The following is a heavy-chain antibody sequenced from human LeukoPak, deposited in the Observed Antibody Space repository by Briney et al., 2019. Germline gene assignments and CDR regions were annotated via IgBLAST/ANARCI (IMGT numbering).Heavy chain of an antibody. CDR3: AKDFGVAYHYSMDV. CDR2: ISGSGGST. V-gene: IGHV3-23*01. CDR1: GFTFSSYA. J-gene: IGHJ6*02. Sequence: GGSLRLSCAASGFTFSSYAMSWVRQAPGKGLEWVSAISGSGGSTYYADSVKGRFTISRDNSKNTLYLQMDSLRAEDTAVYYCAKDFGVAYHYSMDVWGQGTTVTVSS. D-gene: IGHD3-3*01.